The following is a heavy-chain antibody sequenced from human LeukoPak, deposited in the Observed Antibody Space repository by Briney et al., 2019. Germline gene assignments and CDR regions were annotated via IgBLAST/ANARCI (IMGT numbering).Heavy chain of an antibody. Sequence: GSLRLSCAASGFTFSSSWMHWVRQAPEKGLVWVSRINSDGSSTSYADSVKGRFTISRDNAKNTLFLQMNSLRAEDTAVYYCTRDFDFSSAIWGQGTLVTVSS. D-gene: IGHD3-3*01. V-gene: IGHV3-74*01. CDR2: INSDGSST. CDR3: TRDFDFSSAI. CDR1: GFTFSSSW. J-gene: IGHJ4*02.